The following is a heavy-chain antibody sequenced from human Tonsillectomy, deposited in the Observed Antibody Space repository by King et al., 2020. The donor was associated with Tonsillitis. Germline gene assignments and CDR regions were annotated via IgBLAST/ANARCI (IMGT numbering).Heavy chain of an antibody. D-gene: IGHD1-1*01. CDR1: GGSISSSSYY. J-gene: IGHJ4*02. CDR2: IYYSGST. Sequence: LQLQESGPGLVKPSETLSLTCTVSGGSISSSSYYWGWIRQPPGKGLEWIGTIYYSGSTYYTPSLKSRVTISVDTSKNQFSLGLSSVTAADTAVYYCARFSHAARFTGTTPPTSDYWGQGTLVTVSS. V-gene: IGHV4-39*01. CDR3: ARFSHAARFTGTTPPTSDY.